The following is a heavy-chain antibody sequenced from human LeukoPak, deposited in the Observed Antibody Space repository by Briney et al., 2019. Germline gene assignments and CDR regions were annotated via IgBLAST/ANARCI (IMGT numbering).Heavy chain of an antibody. Sequence: SETLSLTCTVSGGSMSGYFWAWIRRPAGKGLGWIGRIYSSGTTNYNLSLKSQVTMSLDTSKNQFSLSLTSVTAADTAVYYCARSHPLYYYDSRGYYNYWGQGTLVTVSS. CDR2: IYSSGTT. V-gene: IGHV4-4*07. CDR1: GGSMSGYF. J-gene: IGHJ4*02. CDR3: ARSHPLYYYDSRGYYNY. D-gene: IGHD3-22*01.